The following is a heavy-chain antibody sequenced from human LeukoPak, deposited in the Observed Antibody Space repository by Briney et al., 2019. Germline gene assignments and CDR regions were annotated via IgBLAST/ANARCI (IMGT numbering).Heavy chain of an antibody. J-gene: IGHJ5*02. CDR3: AKEIVSYLGPNWFDP. CDR1: GFTFSSYA. Sequence: GGSLRLSCAASGFTFSSYAMSWVRQAPGKGLEWVSAISGSGGSTYYADSVKGRFTISRDNSKNTLYLQMNSLRAEGTAVYYCAKEIVSYLGPNWFDPWGQGTLVTVPS. D-gene: IGHD5-18*01. CDR2: ISGSGGST. V-gene: IGHV3-23*01.